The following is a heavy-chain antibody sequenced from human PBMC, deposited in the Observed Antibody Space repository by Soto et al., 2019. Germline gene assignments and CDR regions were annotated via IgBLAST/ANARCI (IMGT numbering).Heavy chain of an antibody. CDR2: IYYSGST. CDR1: GGSISSSSYY. J-gene: IGHJ4*02. Sequence: QLQLQESGPGLVKPSETLSLTCTVSGGSISSSSYYWGWICQPPGKGLEWIGSIYYSGSTYYNPSLKIRVTISVDTSKNQFSLKLSSVTAADTAVYYCASVRYFDWLLLDWGQGTLVTVSS. D-gene: IGHD3-9*01. CDR3: ASVRYFDWLLLD. V-gene: IGHV4-39*01.